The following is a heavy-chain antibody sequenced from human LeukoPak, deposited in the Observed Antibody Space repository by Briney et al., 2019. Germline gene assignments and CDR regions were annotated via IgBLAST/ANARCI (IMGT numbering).Heavy chain of an antibody. V-gene: IGHV4-34*01. CDR1: GFTFSGYA. Sequence: PGGSLRLSCVASGFTFSGYAMSWVRQAPGKGLEWIGEINHSGSTNYNPSLKSRVTISVDTSKNQFSLKLSSVTAADTAVYYCARGLGYYGSGSYLKHWGQGTLVTVSS. J-gene: IGHJ4*02. CDR2: INHSGST. D-gene: IGHD3-10*01. CDR3: ARGLGYYGSGSYLKH.